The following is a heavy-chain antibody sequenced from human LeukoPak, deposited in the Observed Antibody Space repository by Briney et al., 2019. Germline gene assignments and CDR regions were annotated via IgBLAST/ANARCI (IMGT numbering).Heavy chain of an antibody. V-gene: IGHV1-2*02. J-gene: IGHJ4*02. D-gene: IGHD1-26*01. CDR1: GYTFTGYY. CDR3: ASLSHSGSYWPSFDY. Sequence: GASVKVSCKASGYTFTGYYMHWVRQAPGQGLEWMGWINPNSGGTNYAQKFQGRVTMTRDTSISTAYMELSRLRSHDTAVYYCASLSHSGSYWPSFDYWGQGTLVTVSS. CDR2: INPNSGGT.